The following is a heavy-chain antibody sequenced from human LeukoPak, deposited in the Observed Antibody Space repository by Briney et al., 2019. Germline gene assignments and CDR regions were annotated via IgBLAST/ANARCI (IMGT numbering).Heavy chain of an antibody. Sequence: SETLSLTCTVSGGSISSYYWSWIRQPPGKGLEWIGYIYYSGSTNYNPSLKSRVTILVDTSKNQFSLKLSSLTAADTAVYYCARDRGSSSWYYFAYWGQGTLVTVSS. CDR2: IYYSGST. V-gene: IGHV4-59*01. CDR3: ARDRGSSSWYYFAY. CDR1: GGSISSYY. J-gene: IGHJ4*02. D-gene: IGHD6-13*01.